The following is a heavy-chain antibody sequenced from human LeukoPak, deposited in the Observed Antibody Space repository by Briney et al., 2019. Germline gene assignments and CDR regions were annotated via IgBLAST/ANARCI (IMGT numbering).Heavy chain of an antibody. J-gene: IGHJ4*02. CDR2: MSYDETNK. V-gene: IGHV3-30*03. Sequence: GGSLRLSCAGSGFTFSTYDIHWVRQAPGKGLEWVAVMSYDETNKYYADSVKGRFTISRDNSKNTLSLQVNSLRAEDTAVYYCARAGSSGWWFDYWGQGTLVTVSS. CDR3: ARAGSSGWWFDY. CDR1: GFTFSTYD. D-gene: IGHD6-19*01.